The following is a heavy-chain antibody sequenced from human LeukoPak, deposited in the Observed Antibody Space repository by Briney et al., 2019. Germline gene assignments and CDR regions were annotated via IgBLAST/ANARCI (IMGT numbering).Heavy chain of an antibody. CDR1: GFRFSSYD. J-gene: IGHJ4*02. CDR2: ISSSSTI. CDR3: ARDDYGGNADFDY. D-gene: IGHD4-23*01. V-gene: IGHV3-48*02. Sequence: GGSLRLSCVGSGFRFSSYDMNWVRQAPGKGLEWVSYISSSSTIYYADSVKGRFTISRDNAKNSLYLQMNSLRDEDTAVYYCARDDYGGNADFDYWGQGTLVTVSS.